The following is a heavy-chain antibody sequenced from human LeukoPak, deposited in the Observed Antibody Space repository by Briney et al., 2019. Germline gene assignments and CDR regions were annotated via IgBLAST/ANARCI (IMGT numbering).Heavy chain of an antibody. D-gene: IGHD5-24*01. CDR2: ITFSGSTI. J-gene: IGHJ4*02. CDR3: ARKMATISRNFDY. V-gene: IGHV3-48*03. Sequence: GGSLRLSCAASAFTFSTYEMNWVRQAPGKGLEWVSSITFSGSTIYYADSVKGRFTISRDNAKNSLYLQMNSLRAEDTAVYYCARKMATISRNFDYWGQGTLVTVSS. CDR1: AFTFSTYE.